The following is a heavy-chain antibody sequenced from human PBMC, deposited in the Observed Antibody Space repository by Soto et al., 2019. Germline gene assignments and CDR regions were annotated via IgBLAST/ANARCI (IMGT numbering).Heavy chain of an antibody. CDR3: ARTGGGVGGY. Sequence: ESGGGLVQPGGSLRLSCAASGFTFSSYWMSWARQGPGKGLEWVAVIKQDSSETYYVDSVKGRFTVSRDNAKKSLYLQMDSLRADDSAMYYCARTGGGVGGYWGQGTLVTVSP. J-gene: IGHJ4*02. CDR1: GFTFSSYW. V-gene: IGHV3-7*03. CDR2: IKQDSSET. D-gene: IGHD3-16*01.